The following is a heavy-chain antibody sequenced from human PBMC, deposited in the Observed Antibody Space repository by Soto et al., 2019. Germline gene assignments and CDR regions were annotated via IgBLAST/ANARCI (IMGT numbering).Heavy chain of an antibody. CDR3: AREGRGKKAGYNGLVSLGY. V-gene: IGHV1-69*06. CDR1: GSRFSNYV. Sequence: QVQLVQSGAEVKTPGSSLKVSCTVSGSRFSNYVISWVRQAPGHGLEWLGRIIPIFNSTQYAQKFQGRVTITADKSTNTASLELSSLRSDDTDVYYCAREGRGKKAGYNGLVSLGYWGQGTLVTVSS. J-gene: IGHJ4*02. CDR2: IIPIFNST. D-gene: IGHD2-2*02.